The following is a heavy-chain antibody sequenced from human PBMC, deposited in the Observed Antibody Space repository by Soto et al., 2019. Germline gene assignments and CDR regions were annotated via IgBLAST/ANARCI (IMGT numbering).Heavy chain of an antibody. CDR2: IYHSGST. Sequence: QLQLQESGSGLVKPSQTLSLTCAVSGGSISSGGYSWSWIRQPPGKGLEWIGYIYHSGSTYYNPSLKSRVTIAVDRSKDQFSLKLSSVTAADTAVYYCARVIVRGVIKDSGWFDPWGQGTLVTVSS. CDR3: ARVIVRGVIKDSGWFDP. CDR1: GGSISSGGYS. J-gene: IGHJ5*02. V-gene: IGHV4-30-2*01. D-gene: IGHD3-10*01.